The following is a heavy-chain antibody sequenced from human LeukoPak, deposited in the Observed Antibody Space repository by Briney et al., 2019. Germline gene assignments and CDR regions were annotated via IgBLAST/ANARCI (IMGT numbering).Heavy chain of an antibody. CDR3: ASMDTTLETDC. CDR2: INQDGTER. Sequence: GGSLRLSCAASGFTFSNYWMSWVRQAPGMGLEWVANINQDGTERHYADSVKGRFTISRDNAYNSLYLQMNSLRAEDTAVYYCASMDTTLETDCWGQGTLVTVSS. V-gene: IGHV3-7*01. D-gene: IGHD5-18*01. J-gene: IGHJ4*02. CDR1: GFTFSNYW.